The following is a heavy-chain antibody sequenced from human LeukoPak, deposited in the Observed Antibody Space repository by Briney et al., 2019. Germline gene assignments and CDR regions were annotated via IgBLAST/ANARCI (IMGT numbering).Heavy chain of an antibody. D-gene: IGHD3-22*01. J-gene: IGHJ5*02. CDR3: AKAVYRDYYDSSGYPTDNWFDP. CDR1: GFTFSSYA. V-gene: IGHV3-23*01. Sequence: GGSLRLSCAASGFTFSSYAMSWVRQAPGKGLEWVSAISGSGGSTYYADSVKGRFTISRDNSKNTLYLQINSLRAEDTAVYYCAKAVYRDYYDSSGYPTDNWFDPWGQGTLVTVSS. CDR2: ISGSGGST.